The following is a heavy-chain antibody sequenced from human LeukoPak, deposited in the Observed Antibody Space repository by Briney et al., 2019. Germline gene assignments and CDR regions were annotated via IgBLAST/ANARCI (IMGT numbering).Heavy chain of an antibody. D-gene: IGHD4-17*01. Sequence: ASVKVSCKVSGYTLTELSMHWVRQAPGKGLEWMGGFDPEDGETIYAQKFQGRVTMTEDTSTDTAYMELSSLRSEDTAVYYCARGAGRSDAFDIWGQGTMVTVSS. CDR2: FDPEDGET. V-gene: IGHV1-24*01. CDR3: ARGAGRSDAFDI. J-gene: IGHJ3*02. CDR1: GYTLTELS.